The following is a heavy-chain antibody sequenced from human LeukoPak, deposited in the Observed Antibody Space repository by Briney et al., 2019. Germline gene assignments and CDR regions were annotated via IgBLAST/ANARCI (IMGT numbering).Heavy chain of an antibody. Sequence: GGSLRLSCAASGFTFSSYEMNWVRQAPGKGLEWLGNIQPDGREQFPVDSVKGRFTISRDNARNSLFLQMNSLRVEDTAVYYCASQSYAKFDPWGLGTLVTVSS. CDR1: GFTFSSYE. V-gene: IGHV3-7*01. CDR2: IQPDGREQ. CDR3: ASQSYAKFDP. D-gene: IGHD3-16*01. J-gene: IGHJ5*02.